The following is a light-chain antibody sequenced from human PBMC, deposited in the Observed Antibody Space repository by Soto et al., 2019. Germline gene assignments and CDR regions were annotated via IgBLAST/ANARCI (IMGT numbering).Light chain of an antibody. J-gene: IGLJ3*02. V-gene: IGLV1-51*01. Sequence: QSVLTQPPSVSAAPGQKVTISCSGSSSNIGNNYVSWYQQLPGTAPKLLIYDNNKRPSGIPDRFSGSKSGTSATLGITGPQTGNEADYYCGTWDSSLSAWVFSGGTKLTVL. CDR1: SSNIGNNY. CDR2: DNN. CDR3: GTWDSSLSAWV.